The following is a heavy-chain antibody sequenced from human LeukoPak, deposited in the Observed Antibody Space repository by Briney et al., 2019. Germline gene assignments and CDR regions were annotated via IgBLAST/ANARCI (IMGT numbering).Heavy chain of an antibody. V-gene: IGHV3-23*01. CDR2: ISGSGGST. CDR1: GITYEDYA. D-gene: IGHD3-10*01. J-gene: IGHJ4*02. CDR3: AKPSPWVRGVKYFDY. Sequence: GGSLRLSCVASGITYEDYAFSWVRQPPGKGLEWVSAISGSGGSTYYADSVKGRFTISRDNSKNTLYLQMNSLRAEDTAVYYCAKPSPWVRGVKYFDYWGQGTLVTVSS.